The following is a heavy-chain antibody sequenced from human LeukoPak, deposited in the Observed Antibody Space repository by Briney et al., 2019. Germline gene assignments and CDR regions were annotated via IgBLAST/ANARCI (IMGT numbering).Heavy chain of an antibody. Sequence: ASVKVSCKASGYTFASYAIHWVRQAPGQRLEWMGWINAGSGNTKYSQNFQDRVTISRDTSASAAYMELRSLRSEDTAVYYCAKELNRGLPDYWGQGTLVTVSS. CDR2: INAGSGNT. D-gene: IGHD2-21*01. V-gene: IGHV1-3*01. CDR1: GYTFASYA. CDR3: AKELNRGLPDY. J-gene: IGHJ4*02.